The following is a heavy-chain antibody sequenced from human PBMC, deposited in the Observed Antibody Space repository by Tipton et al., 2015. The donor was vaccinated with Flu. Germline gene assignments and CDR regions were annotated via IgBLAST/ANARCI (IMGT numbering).Heavy chain of an antibody. CDR1: GYTFTAHY. V-gene: IGHV1-2*02. CDR3: ARDGADDNGAFDM. CDR2: INPNENGT. Sequence: QVQLVQSGAELKKPGASVKVSCKASGYTFTAHYMHWVRQAPGQGLEWMGWINPNENGTRYPQKFQGRVSMTRDTSISTVYMELTRLSSDDTAVYYCARDGADDNGAFDMWGQGTMVTVSS. D-gene: IGHD1-1*01. J-gene: IGHJ3*02.